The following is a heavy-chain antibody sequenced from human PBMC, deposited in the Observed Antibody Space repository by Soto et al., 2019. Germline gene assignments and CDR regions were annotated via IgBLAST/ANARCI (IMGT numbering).Heavy chain of an antibody. J-gene: IGHJ4*02. CDR3: AHVESTVVTTG. CDR1: GFSLSTSGVG. V-gene: IGHV2-5*02. CDR2: IYWDDDK. Sequence: QITLKESGPTLVKPTQTLTLTCTFSGFSLSTSGVGVGWIRQPPGKALEWLALIYWDDDKRYSPSLKSRLTHTXXTSKNQVVLTMTNMDPVDTATYYCAHVESTVVTTGWGQGTLVTVSS. D-gene: IGHD4-17*01.